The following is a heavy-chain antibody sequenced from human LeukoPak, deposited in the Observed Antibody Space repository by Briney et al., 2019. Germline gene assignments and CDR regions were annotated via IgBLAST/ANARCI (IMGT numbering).Heavy chain of an antibody. CDR1: GLTFSSYA. CDR3: AKDGGFWSGYYPYYFDY. J-gene: IGHJ4*02. V-gene: IGHV3-23*01. CDR2: ISGSGGST. Sequence: GGSLRLSCAASGLTFSSYAMSWVRQAPGKGLEWVSAISGSGGSTYYADSVKGRFTISRDNSKNTLYLQMNSLRAEDTAVYYCAKDGGFWSGYYPYYFDYWGQGTLVTVSS. D-gene: IGHD3-3*01.